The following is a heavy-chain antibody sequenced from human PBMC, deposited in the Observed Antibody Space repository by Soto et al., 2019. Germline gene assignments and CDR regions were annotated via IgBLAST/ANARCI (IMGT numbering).Heavy chain of an antibody. CDR2: INAGNGNT. V-gene: IGHV1-3*01. CDR1: GYTFTSYA. J-gene: IGHJ3*02. Sequence: ASVKVSCKASGYTFTSYAMHWVRQAPGQRLEWMGWINAGNGNTKYSQKFQGRVTITRDTSASTAYMELSSLRSEETAVYYCERGGSGITGTTYALDIWGQGTMVTVSS. D-gene: IGHD1-20*01. CDR3: ERGGSGITGTTYALDI.